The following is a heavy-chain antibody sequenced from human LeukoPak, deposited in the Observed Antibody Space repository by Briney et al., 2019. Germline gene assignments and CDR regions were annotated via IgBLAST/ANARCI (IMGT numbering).Heavy chain of an antibody. D-gene: IGHD5-24*01. J-gene: IGHJ4*02. CDR2: FDPEDGET. V-gene: IGHV1-24*01. Sequence: ASVKVSCKVSGYTLTELSMHWVRQAPGKGLEWMGGFDPEDGETIYAQKFKGRVTMTEDTSTDTAYMELSSLRSEDTAVYYCARGTRRDGYHNYYYFDYWGQGTLVTVSS. CDR3: ARGTRRDGYHNYYYFDY. CDR1: GYTLTELS.